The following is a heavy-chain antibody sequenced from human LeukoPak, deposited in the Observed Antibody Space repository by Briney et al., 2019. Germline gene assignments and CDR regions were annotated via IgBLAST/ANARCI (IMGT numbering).Heavy chain of an antibody. V-gene: IGHV3-30*14. D-gene: IGHD3-10*01. J-gene: IGHJ4*02. CDR2: ISYDGGNE. CDR1: GFTFCRYS. Sequence: GGSLRLSCAAPGFTFCRYSMRWVRQAPDKGLQWLAVISYDGGNEYYAGSVRGRFTISRDNAKNTLSLQMNSLRAEDTAVYYCAKGESRYCYGSGPDYWGQETLVTVSS. CDR3: AKGESRYCYGSGPDY.